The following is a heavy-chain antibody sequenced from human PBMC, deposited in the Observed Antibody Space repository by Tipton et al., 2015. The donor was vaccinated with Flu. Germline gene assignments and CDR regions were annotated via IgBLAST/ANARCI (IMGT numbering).Heavy chain of an antibody. CDR3: ARSRIPEPSPFY. J-gene: IGHJ4*02. V-gene: IGHV4-38-2*01. Sequence: TLSLTCAVSGDSFSTDYFWGWIRQPPGKGLEWIATIHRYGTAYYNPSLKSRVTISVDTSKSQFSLEMRSVTAADTAVYYCARSRIPEPSPFYWGQGTRVTVSS. D-gene: IGHD1-14*01. CDR1: GDSFSTDYF. CDR2: IHRYGTA.